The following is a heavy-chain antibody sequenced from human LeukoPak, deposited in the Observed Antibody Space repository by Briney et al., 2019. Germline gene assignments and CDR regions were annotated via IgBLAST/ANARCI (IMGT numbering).Heavy chain of an antibody. D-gene: IGHD4-17*01. CDR3: AREMRVMTTVTFFDY. Sequence: GGSLRLSCAGSGFTFSNYGMHWVRQAPGKGPEWVAVISYDGTNKYYADSVKGRFTISRDNAKNSLYLQMNSLRAEDTAVYYCAREMRVMTTVTFFDYWGQGTLVTVSS. CDR1: GFTFSNYG. CDR2: ISYDGTNK. V-gene: IGHV3-30*03. J-gene: IGHJ4*02.